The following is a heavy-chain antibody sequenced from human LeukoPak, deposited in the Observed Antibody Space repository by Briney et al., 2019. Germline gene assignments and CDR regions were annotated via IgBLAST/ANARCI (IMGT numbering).Heavy chain of an antibody. CDR1: GFTFSNAW. CDR3: AKVYCSSTSCHPNHHMDV. CDR2: IKSKTDGGTT. J-gene: IGHJ6*03. Sequence: PGGSLRLSCAASGFTFSNAWMSWVRQAPGKGLEWVGRIKSKTDGGTTDYAAPVKGRFTISRDDSKNTLYLQMNSLRDEDTAEYYCAKVYCSSTSCHPNHHMDVWGKGTTVTVSS. D-gene: IGHD2-2*01. V-gene: IGHV3-15*01.